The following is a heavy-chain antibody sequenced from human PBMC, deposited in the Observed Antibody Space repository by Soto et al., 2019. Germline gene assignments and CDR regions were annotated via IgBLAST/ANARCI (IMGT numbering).Heavy chain of an antibody. D-gene: IGHD4-17*01. Sequence: GGSLRLSCAASGFTFSSYGMHWVRQAPGKXLEWVAVISYDGSNKYYADSVKGRFTISRDNSKNTLYLQMNSLRAEDTAVYYCAKDGVTTVTHNYYYYGMDVWGQGTTVTVSS. CDR2: ISYDGSNK. V-gene: IGHV3-30*18. CDR1: GFTFSSYG. J-gene: IGHJ6*02. CDR3: AKDGVTTVTHNYYYYGMDV.